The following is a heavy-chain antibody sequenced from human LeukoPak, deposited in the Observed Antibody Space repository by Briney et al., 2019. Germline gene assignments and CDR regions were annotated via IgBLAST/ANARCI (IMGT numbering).Heavy chain of an antibody. CDR2: VDPEDGET. V-gene: IGHV1-24*01. J-gene: IGHJ4*02. Sequence: ASVKVSCKVSGYTLTELSMHWVQQAPGKGLEWMGLVDPEDGETIYAEKFQGRVTITADTSTDTAYMELSSLRSEDTAVYYCATDSSSIAAAEFDYWGQGTLVTVSS. CDR3: ATDSSSIAAAEFDY. CDR1: GYTLTELS. D-gene: IGHD6-13*01.